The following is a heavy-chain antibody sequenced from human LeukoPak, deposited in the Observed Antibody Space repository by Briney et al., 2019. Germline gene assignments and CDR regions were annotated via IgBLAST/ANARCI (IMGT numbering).Heavy chain of an antibody. J-gene: IGHJ5*02. CDR2: IYSDGSRT. CDR1: GFTFSSYW. CDR3: LSYCSSTSCYESNWFDP. Sequence: GGSLRLSCAASGFTFSSYWMHWVRQGPGKGLVWVSRIYSDGSRTTYADSVKGRFTISGDNAKNTLYLEMNSLRAEDTAVYYCLSYCSSTSCYESNWFDPWGQETLVTVSS. D-gene: IGHD2-2*01. V-gene: IGHV3-74*01.